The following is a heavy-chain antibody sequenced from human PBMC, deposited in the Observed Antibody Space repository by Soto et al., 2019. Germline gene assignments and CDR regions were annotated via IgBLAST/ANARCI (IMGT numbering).Heavy chain of an antibody. Sequence: PSETLSLTCAVSGYSISSCYYWGWIRQPPGKGLEWIGSIYHSGSTYYNPSLKSRVTISVDTSKNQFSLKLSSVTAADTAVYYCARGGSSDWQVALDSCGQATLVTFSS. CDR1: GYSISSCYY. CDR3: ARGGSSDWQVALDS. V-gene: IGHV4-38-2*01. D-gene: IGHD6-19*01. CDR2: IYHSGST. J-gene: IGHJ3*02.